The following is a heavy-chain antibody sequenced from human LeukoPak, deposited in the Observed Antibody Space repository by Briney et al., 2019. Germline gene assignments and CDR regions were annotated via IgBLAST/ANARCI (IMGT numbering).Heavy chain of an antibody. D-gene: IGHD4-23*01. J-gene: IGHJ4*02. Sequence: GGSLRLSCAASGFSFSNGMHWVRQAPGKGMEWVAVIPYDGSNTYYADSVKGRFTISRDNSKNTLYLQMNSLRVEDLAVYYCAKNTKPTLVTPDFWGQGILVTVSS. V-gene: IGHV3-30*18. CDR2: IPYDGSNT. CDR3: AKNTKPTLVTPDF. CDR1: GFSFSNG.